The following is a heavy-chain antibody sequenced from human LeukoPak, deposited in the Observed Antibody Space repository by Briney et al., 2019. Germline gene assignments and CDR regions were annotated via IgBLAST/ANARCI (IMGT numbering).Heavy chain of an antibody. J-gene: IGHJ6*03. CDR3: AKEMHDYGDHYYMDV. CDR1: GFTFSNYG. CDR2: IWYDGVNK. V-gene: IGHV3-30*02. Sequence: GGSLRLSCAASGFTFSNYGIHWVRQAPGKGLEWVAVIWYDGVNKFYSDSVKGRFTISRDNSKNTLYLQMNSLRAEDTAVYFCAKEMHDYGDHYYMDVWGKGTTVTVSS. D-gene: IGHD4-17*01.